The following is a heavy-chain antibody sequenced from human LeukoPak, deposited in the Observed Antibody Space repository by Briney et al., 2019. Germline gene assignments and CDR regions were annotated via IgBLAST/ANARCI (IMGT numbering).Heavy chain of an antibody. V-gene: IGHV4-34*01. Sequence: SETLSLTCAVYGGSFSGYYWSWIRQPPGKGLEWIGEINHSGSPNYNPSLKSRVTISVDTSKKQLSLKLTSMTAADTAVYYCASDGGQGCWGQGILVTVSS. J-gene: IGHJ4*02. CDR3: ASDGGQGC. CDR1: GGSFSGYY. CDR2: INHSGSP. D-gene: IGHD3-10*01.